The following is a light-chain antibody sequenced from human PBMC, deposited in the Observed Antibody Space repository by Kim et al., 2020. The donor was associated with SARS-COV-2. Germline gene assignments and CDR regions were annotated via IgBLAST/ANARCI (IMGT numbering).Light chain of an antibody. V-gene: IGLV3-21*04. CDR2: YDS. J-gene: IGLJ3*02. CDR1: NIGSKS. Sequence: SYELTQPPSVSVAPGKTARITCGGNNIGSKSVHWYQQKPGQAPVLVIYYDSDRPSGIPERFSGSNSGNTATLTISRVEAGDEADYYCQVWDSSSDHWVFGGGTKLTDL. CDR3: QVWDSSSDHWV.